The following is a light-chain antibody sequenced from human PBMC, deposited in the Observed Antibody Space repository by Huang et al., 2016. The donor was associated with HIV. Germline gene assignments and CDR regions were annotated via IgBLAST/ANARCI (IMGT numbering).Light chain of an antibody. CDR2: AAS. J-gene: IGKJ1*01. CDR3: QQYNDWPRS. Sequence: EIVMTQSPGTLSVAPGDRATLSCRASQNINTNLAWFQQKPGQAPRLLIYAASTRTADFPARFSGSGSRTEFTLTFSSLQSEDIAVYYCQQYNDWPRSFGQGTRVEIK. CDR1: QNINTN. V-gene: IGKV3-15*01.